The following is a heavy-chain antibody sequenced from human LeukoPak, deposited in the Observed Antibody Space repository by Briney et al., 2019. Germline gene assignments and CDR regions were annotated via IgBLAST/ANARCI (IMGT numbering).Heavy chain of an antibody. V-gene: IGHV3-49*04. CDR2: IRSKVYGGTT. CDR1: GLTFGNYA. J-gene: IGHJ4*02. CDR3: TTSRGDDFDY. Sequence: GGSLRLSCTASGLTFGNYAMSWVRQAPGKGLEWVGFIRSKVYGGTTEYAASVKGRLTISRDDSKSIAYLQMNSLKTEDTAVYYCTTSRGDDFDYWGQGTLVTVSS. D-gene: IGHD4-17*01.